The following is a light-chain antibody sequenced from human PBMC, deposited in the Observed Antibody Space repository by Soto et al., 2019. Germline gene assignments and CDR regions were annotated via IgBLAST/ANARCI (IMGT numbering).Light chain of an antibody. Sequence: DVGMTQSPLSLPVTPGEPASISCRSSQSLLHSNGYNYLAWFLQKAGQSPQLLIYLASSRASGVPDRISGSGSGTDFTLEIRGVEAEHVGICYCMQHLHPPHTFGGGTKVDIK. CDR3: MQHLHPPHT. V-gene: IGKV2-28*01. J-gene: IGKJ4*01. CDR2: LAS. CDR1: QSLLHSNGYNY.